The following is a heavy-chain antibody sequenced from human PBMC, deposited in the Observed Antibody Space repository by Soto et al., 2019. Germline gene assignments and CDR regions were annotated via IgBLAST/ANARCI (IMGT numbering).Heavy chain of an antibody. CDR2: LYWNDDK. Sequence: QITLKESGPTLVKPTQTLTLTCTFSGFSLSTSGVGVGWIRQPPGKALEWLALLYWNDDKRYSPSLKRRLTINNATSKNQVVLTRTNMDPVDTATYYCAHSLHQGDFWSGYYGHYYYGMDVWGQGTTVTVSS. J-gene: IGHJ6*02. CDR1: GFSLSTSGVG. CDR3: AHSLHQGDFWSGYYGHYYYGMDV. D-gene: IGHD3-3*01. V-gene: IGHV2-5*01.